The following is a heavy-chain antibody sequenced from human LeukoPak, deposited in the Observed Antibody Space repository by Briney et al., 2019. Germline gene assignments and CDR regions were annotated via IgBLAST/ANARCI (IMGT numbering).Heavy chain of an antibody. Sequence: GGSLRLSCTASGFTFNIYAMGWVRQAPGKGPEWVSVITSSGTKTYYADSVKGRFTISRDNAKNSLYLQMNSLRAEDTAVYYCAILPRVGSSTSADYWGQGTLVTVSS. CDR3: AILPRVGSSTSADY. D-gene: IGHD2-2*01. V-gene: IGHV3-21*01. CDR2: ITSSGTKT. J-gene: IGHJ4*02. CDR1: GFTFNIYA.